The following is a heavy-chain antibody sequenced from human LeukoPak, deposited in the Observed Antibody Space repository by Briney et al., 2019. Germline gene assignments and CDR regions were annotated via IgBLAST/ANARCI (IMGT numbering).Heavy chain of an antibody. D-gene: IGHD4-11*01. Sequence: SETLSLTCTVSGGSVSSSSYYWGWIRQPPGKGLEWIGSIYYSGSTYYNPSLKSRVTISVDTSKNQFSLKLSSVTAADTAVYYCATLTTHRIWFDPWGQGTLVTVSS. CDR1: GGSVSSSSYY. CDR3: ATLTTHRIWFDP. CDR2: IYYSGST. J-gene: IGHJ5*02. V-gene: IGHV4-39*01.